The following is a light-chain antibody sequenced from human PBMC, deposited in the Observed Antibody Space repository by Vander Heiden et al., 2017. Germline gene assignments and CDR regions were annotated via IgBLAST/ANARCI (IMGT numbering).Light chain of an antibody. CDR3: QQYGTLPLT. J-gene: IGKJ3*01. V-gene: IGKV1-33*01. Sequence: DIQMTQSPSSLSASVGDRVTITCQASQDISNLLNWYQQNPGKAPNLLIDGATNLETGVPSRFSGSGSETDFTFTISSLQPEDIATYYCQQYGTLPLTFGPGTKVDIK. CDR2: GAT. CDR1: QDISNL.